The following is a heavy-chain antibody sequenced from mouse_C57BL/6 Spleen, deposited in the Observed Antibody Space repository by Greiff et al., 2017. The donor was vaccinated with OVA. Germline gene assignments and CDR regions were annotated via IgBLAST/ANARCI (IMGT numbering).Heavy chain of an antibody. Sequence: QVQLQQPGAELVKPGASVKMSCKASGYTFTSYWITWVKQRPGQGLEWIGDIYPGSGSTNYNEKFKGKATLTVDKSSSTAYMELRSLTSEDTAVYYCARSPYDYGYYYAMDYWGQGTSVTVSS. V-gene: IGHV1-55*01. D-gene: IGHD2-4*01. CDR1: GYTFTSYW. CDR2: IYPGSGST. CDR3: ARSPYDYGYYYAMDY. J-gene: IGHJ4*01.